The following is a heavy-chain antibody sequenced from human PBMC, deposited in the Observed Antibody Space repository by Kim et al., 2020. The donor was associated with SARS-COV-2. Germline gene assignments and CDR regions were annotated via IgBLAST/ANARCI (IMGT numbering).Heavy chain of an antibody. CDR1: GGSISSSSYY. CDR3: ARQAGSYFFDY. V-gene: IGHV4-39*01. J-gene: IGHJ4*02. CDR2: IYYSGST. Sequence: SETLSLTCTVSGGSISSSSYYWGWIRQPPGKGLEWIGSIYYSGSTYYNPSLKSRVTISVDTSKNQFSLNLSSVTAADTAVCYCARQAGSYFFDYWGQGTLVTVSS. D-gene: IGHD1-26*01.